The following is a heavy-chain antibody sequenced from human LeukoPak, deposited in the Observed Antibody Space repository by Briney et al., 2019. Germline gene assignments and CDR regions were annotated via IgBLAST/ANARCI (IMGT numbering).Heavy chain of an antibody. CDR2: IRYDGSNK. CDR1: GFTFSSYG. D-gene: IGHD3-10*01. V-gene: IGHV3-30*02. Sequence: GGSLRLSCAASGFTFSSYGMHWVRQAPGKGLEWVAFIRYDGSNKYYADSVKGRFTISRDNSKNTLYLQMNSLRAEDTAVYYCAKVLWFGESSHFDYWGQGTLVTVSS. J-gene: IGHJ4*02. CDR3: AKVLWFGESSHFDY.